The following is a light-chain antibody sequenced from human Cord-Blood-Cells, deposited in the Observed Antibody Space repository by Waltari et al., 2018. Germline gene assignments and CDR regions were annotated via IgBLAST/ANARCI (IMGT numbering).Light chain of an antibody. CDR3: QQRSNCTVT. CDR1: QSVSSY. Sequence: DIVLTQSPATLSLSPGERATLSCRASQSVSSYLAWYQQKPGQAPRLLIYDASNRATGIPARFSGSGSGTDFTLTISSLEPEDFAVYYCQQRSNCTVTFGPGTKVDIK. J-gene: IGKJ3*01. V-gene: IGKV3-11*01. CDR2: DAS.